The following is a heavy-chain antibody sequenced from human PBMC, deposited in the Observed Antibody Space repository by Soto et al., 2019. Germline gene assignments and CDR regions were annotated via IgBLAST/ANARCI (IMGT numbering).Heavy chain of an antibody. CDR1: GFTFSSYG. CDR3: ARRLGIRGYFDY. V-gene: IGHV3-30*03. Sequence: QVQLVESGGGVVQPGRSLRLSCAASGFTFSSYGMNWVRQAPGKGLEWVAVISYDGSNKYYADSVKGRFTISRDNSKNTLYLQMNSLRAEDTAVYYCARRLGIRGYFDYWGQGTLVTVSS. J-gene: IGHJ4*02. CDR2: ISYDGSNK. D-gene: IGHD7-27*01.